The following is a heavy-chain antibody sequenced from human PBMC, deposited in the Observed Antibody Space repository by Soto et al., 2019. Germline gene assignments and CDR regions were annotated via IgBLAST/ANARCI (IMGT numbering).Heavy chain of an antibody. Sequence: XSVKVSCKASVYTFTSYDINWVRQATGQGLEWMGWMNPNSGNTGYAQKFQGRVTMTRNTSISTAYMELSSLRSEDTAVYYCARGGIAVALYYYYHYGMDVWGQGTTVTV. CDR1: VYTFTSYD. J-gene: IGHJ6*02. CDR2: MNPNSGNT. D-gene: IGHD6-19*01. CDR3: ARGGIAVALYYYYHYGMDV. V-gene: IGHV1-8*01.